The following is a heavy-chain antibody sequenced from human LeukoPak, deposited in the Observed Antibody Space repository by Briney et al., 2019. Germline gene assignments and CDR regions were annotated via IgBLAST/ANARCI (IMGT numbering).Heavy chain of an antibody. J-gene: IGHJ4*02. CDR1: GYTFTSYD. CDR2: MNPNSGNT. CDR3: ARGLLLRFLKTRPYYFDY. Sequence: VASVKVSCKASGYTFTSYDINWVRQATGQGLEWMGWMNPNSGNTGYAQKFQGGVTITRNTSISTAYMELSSLRSEDTAVYYCARGLLLRFLKTRPYYFDYWGQGTLVTVSS. V-gene: IGHV1-8*03. D-gene: IGHD3-3*01.